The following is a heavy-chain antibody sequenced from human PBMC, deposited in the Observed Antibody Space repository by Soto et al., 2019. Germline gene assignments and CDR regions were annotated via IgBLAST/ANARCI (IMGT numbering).Heavy chain of an antibody. V-gene: IGHV4-31*02. Sequence: KPSETLSLTCSVSGASTVSHYHWTWIRQPPGKGLEWMGYIFNSGTTFYNPSLTSRLSISMDTSGNHFSLELRSVTAADTAVYYCALALGPTTGLDYWGQGTLVTASS. D-gene: IGHD1-26*01. CDR1: GASTVSHYH. CDR2: IFNSGTT. CDR3: ALALGPTTGLDY. J-gene: IGHJ4*02.